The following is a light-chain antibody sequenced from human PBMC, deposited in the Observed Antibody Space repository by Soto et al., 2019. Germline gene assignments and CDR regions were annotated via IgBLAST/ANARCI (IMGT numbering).Light chain of an antibody. J-gene: IGKJ1*01. V-gene: IGKV1-27*01. CDR3: QQSYSSPPT. Sequence: QMTQSPSSLAASAGDRVTITCRASHGISDYLAWYQQKPGKVPKLLIYAASTLQSGVPSRFSGSGSGTDFTLTISSLQPEDFATYYCQQSYSSPPTFGQGTKVDIK. CDR2: AAS. CDR1: HGISDY.